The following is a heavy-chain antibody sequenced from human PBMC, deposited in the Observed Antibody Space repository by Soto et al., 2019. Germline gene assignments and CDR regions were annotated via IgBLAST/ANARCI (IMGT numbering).Heavy chain of an antibody. CDR2: IIPIFGTA. CDR3: ARGQMATIIFDAFDI. Sequence: ASVKVSCKASGGTFSSYAISWVRQAPGQGLEWMGGIIPIFGTANYAQKFQGRVTITADESTSTAYMELSSLRSEDTAVYYCARGQMATIIFDAFDIWGQGTMVTVSS. CDR1: GGTFSSYA. D-gene: IGHD5-12*01. J-gene: IGHJ3*02. V-gene: IGHV1-69*13.